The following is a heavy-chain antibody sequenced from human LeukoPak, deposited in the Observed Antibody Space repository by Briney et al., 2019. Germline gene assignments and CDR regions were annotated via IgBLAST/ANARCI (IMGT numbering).Heavy chain of an antibody. J-gene: IGHJ4*02. CDR2: IYYSGST. CDR3: ARHSESGPTYYFDY. CDR1: GGSISSSSYY. V-gene: IGHV4-39*01. D-gene: IGHD3-3*01. Sequence: PSETLSLTCTVSGGSISSSSYYWGWIRQPPGKGLEWIGSIYYSGSTYYNPSLKSRVTISVDTAKNQFSLKLSSVTAADTAVYYCARHSESGPTYYFDYWGQGTLVTVSS.